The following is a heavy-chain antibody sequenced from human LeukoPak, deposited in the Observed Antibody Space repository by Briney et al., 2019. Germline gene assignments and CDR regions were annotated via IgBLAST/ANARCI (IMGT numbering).Heavy chain of an antibody. CDR2: ISAYSGNT. Sequence: ASVKVSCKASGYTFTSYGISWVRQAPGQGLEWMGWISAYSGNTNYAQKLQGRVTMTTDTSTSTAYMELRSLRSDDTAVYYCARDNHYDILTGSPGPNNWFYPWGQGTLVTVSS. V-gene: IGHV1-18*01. J-gene: IGHJ5*02. D-gene: IGHD3-9*01. CDR1: GYTFTSYG. CDR3: ARDNHYDILTGSPGPNNWFYP.